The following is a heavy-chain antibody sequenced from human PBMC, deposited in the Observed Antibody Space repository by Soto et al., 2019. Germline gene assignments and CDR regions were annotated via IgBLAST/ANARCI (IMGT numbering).Heavy chain of an antibody. Sequence: SETPSLTCTVSGGFVNSDTHSWSWIRQTPGKRLEWIGFIYSGGSTKNPSLRSRVTMSVDTSKNQFSLKLRSVIVADTAVYHCARFVRSCSATTCSTRADVWGQGITVTVSS. CDR2: IYSGGST. CDR1: GGFVNSDTHS. V-gene: IGHV4-61*01. D-gene: IGHD2-2*01. CDR3: ARFVRSCSATTCSTRADV. J-gene: IGHJ6*02.